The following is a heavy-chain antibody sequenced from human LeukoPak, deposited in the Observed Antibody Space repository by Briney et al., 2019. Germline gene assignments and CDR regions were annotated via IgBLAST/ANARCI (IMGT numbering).Heavy chain of an antibody. V-gene: IGHV4-39*01. CDR1: GCSISGGRYF. Sequence: PSETLSLTCTVSGCSISGGRYFWGWIRQPPGKELEWIGTIFYSGSTYSNPSLQGRVTMSVDTSKNQFSLELRSVTAADTAVYYCARRGGGGTTGINYYYYYGMDVWGQGTTVTVSS. CDR3: ARRGGGGTTGINYYYYYGMDV. D-gene: IGHD1-1*01. CDR2: IFYSGST. J-gene: IGHJ6*02.